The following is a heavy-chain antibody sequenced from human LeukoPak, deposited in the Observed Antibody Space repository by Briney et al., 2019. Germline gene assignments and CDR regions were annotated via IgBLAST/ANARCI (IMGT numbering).Heavy chain of an antibody. CDR3: ARGSLRFGESNMAY. Sequence: TGGSLRLSCAASGFTFSSYAMHWVRQAPGKGLEWVAVISYDGSNKYYADSVKGRFTISRDNSKNTLYLQMNSLRAEDTAVYYCARGSLRFGESNMAYWGQGTLVTVSS. CDR1: GFTFSSYA. D-gene: IGHD3-10*01. V-gene: IGHV3-30-3*01. J-gene: IGHJ4*02. CDR2: ISYDGSNK.